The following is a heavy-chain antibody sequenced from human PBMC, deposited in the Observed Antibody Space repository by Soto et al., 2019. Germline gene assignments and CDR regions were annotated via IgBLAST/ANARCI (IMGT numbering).Heavy chain of an antibody. Sequence: SETLSLTCTVSGGSISSYYWSWIRQPPGKGLEWLGYIYYSGSTNYNPSLKSRVTISVDTSKNQFSLKLSSVTAADTAVYYCARDRSDWIAAAGTNWFDPWGQGTLVTVSS. J-gene: IGHJ5*02. CDR1: GGSISSYY. V-gene: IGHV4-59*01. CDR2: IYYSGST. CDR3: ARDRSDWIAAAGTNWFDP. D-gene: IGHD6-13*01.